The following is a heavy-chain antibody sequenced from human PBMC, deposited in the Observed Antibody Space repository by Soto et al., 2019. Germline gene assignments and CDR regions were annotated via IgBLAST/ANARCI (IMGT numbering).Heavy chain of an antibody. CDR2: IKSKTDGGTT. CDR3: TTGSSSN. Sequence: GGSLRLSCAASGFTFSNAWMSWVRQAPGKGLEWVGHIKSKTDGGTTDYAAPVKGRFTISRDDSKNTLFLQMNSLKTEDTAVYYCTTGSSSNWGQGTLVTVSS. CDR1: GFTFSNAW. D-gene: IGHD2-2*01. V-gene: IGHV3-15*01. J-gene: IGHJ4*02.